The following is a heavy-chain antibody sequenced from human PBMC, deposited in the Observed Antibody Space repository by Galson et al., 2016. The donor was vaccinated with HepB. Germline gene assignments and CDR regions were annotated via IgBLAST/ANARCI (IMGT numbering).Heavy chain of an antibody. D-gene: IGHD6-19*01. J-gene: IGHJ6*03. Sequence: SLRLSCAASGFTFSTYGMHWVRQAPGKGLEWVAVISYDGTTKDYADSVKGRFTISRDNSKNTLFVQMESLRPEETAVYYCVKDRVEWLVDYYYLDVGGEGTTVTVSS. V-gene: IGHV3-30*18. CDR3: VKDRVEWLVDYYYLDV. CDR1: GFTFSTYG. CDR2: ISYDGTTK.